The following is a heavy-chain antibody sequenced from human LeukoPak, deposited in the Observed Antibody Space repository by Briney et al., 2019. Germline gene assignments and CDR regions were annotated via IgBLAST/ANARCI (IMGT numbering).Heavy chain of an antibody. Sequence: SETLSLTCAVSGGSFSGYYWTWTRQPPGKGLEWIGEINHSGSANYSPSLSSRVTISLDMSENQFSLKLTSVTAADTAVYYCARGQGTVTAHWGQGTLVTVSS. CDR3: ARGQGTVTAH. D-gene: IGHD2-21*02. V-gene: IGHV4-34*01. CDR2: INHSGSA. J-gene: IGHJ4*02. CDR1: GGSFSGYY.